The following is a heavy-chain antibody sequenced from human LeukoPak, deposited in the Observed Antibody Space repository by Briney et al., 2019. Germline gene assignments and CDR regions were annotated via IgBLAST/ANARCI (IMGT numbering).Heavy chain of an antibody. V-gene: IGHV4-34*01. CDR2: INHSGST. CDR1: GGSFSGYC. Sequence: SETLSLTCAVYGGSFSGYCWSWIRQPPGKGLEWIGEINHSGSTNYNPSLKSRVTISVDTSKNQFSLKLSSVTAADTAVYYCARVFRIVVVVAARNDAFDIWGQGTMVTVSS. J-gene: IGHJ3*02. CDR3: ARVFRIVVVVAARNDAFDI. D-gene: IGHD2-15*01.